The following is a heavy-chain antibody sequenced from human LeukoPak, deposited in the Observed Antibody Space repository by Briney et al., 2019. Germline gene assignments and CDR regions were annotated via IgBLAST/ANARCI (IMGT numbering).Heavy chain of an antibody. Sequence: GASVKVSCKASGYTFISYAVAWVRQAPGQGLEWMGWISAYAQKFRGRVTMTTDTSTNTGYMELRSLRSDDTAVYFCARDQLRYYGSDTYYSDMDFWGQGTTVTVSS. D-gene: IGHD3-10*01. CDR2: ISAY. CDR1: GYTFISYA. CDR3: ARDQLRYYGSDTYYSDMDF. J-gene: IGHJ6*02. V-gene: IGHV1-18*01.